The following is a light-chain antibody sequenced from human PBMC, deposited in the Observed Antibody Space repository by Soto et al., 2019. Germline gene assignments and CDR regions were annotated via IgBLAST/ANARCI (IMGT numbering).Light chain of an antibody. CDR2: GNS. V-gene: IGLV1-40*01. Sequence: QSVLTQPPSVSGAPGQRVTISCTGSSSNIGANYDVHWYQQRPGTAPKLLIFGNSNRPSGVPDRFSGSKSGTSASLAITGLQAEDEGDYYCAAWDDSLNGHWVFGGGTKLTVL. CDR1: SSNIGANYD. J-gene: IGLJ3*02. CDR3: AAWDDSLNGHWV.